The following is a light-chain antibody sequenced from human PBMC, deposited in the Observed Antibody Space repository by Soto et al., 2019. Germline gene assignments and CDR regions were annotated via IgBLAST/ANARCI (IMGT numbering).Light chain of an antibody. CDR3: QQYSSSSPT. V-gene: IGKV1-5*01. J-gene: IGKJ2*01. CDR1: QSISSW. Sequence: DIQMTQSPSTLSASVGDRVTITCRASQSISSWLAWYQQKPGKAPKLLIYGASSLESGVPSRFSGSGSVTEFSLTIDSLQPDDFATDYCQQYSSSSPTFGQGTKLEIK. CDR2: GAS.